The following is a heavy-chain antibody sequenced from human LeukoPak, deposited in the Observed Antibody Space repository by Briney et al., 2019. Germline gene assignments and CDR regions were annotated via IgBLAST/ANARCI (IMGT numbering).Heavy chain of an antibody. CDR1: GYTFTSYG. D-gene: IGHD3-22*01. CDR2: ISAYNGNT. V-gene: IGHV1-18*01. CDR3: AREDDSSGYEYFQH. J-gene: IGHJ1*01. Sequence: ASVKVSCMASGYTFTSYGISWVRQAPGQGLEWMGWISAYNGNTNYAQKLQGRVTMTTDTSTSTAYMELRSLRSDDTAVYYCAREDDSSGYEYFQHWGQGTLVTVSS.